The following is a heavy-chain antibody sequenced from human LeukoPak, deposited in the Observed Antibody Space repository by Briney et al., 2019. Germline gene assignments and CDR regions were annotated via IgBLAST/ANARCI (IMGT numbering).Heavy chain of an antibody. V-gene: IGHV3-21*01. CDR3: ARDPPFGSSPHFDY. J-gene: IGHJ4*02. CDR1: GFTFSSYS. D-gene: IGHD2-15*01. Sequence: GGSLRLSCAASGFTFSSYSMNWVRQAPGKGLEWVSSISSSSSYIYYADSVKGRFTISRDNAKNSLYLQMNSLRAEDTAVYYCARDPPFGSSPHFDYWGQGTLVTVSS. CDR2: ISSSSSYI.